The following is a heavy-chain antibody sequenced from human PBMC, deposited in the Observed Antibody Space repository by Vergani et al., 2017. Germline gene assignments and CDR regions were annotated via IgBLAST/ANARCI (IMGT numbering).Heavy chain of an antibody. CDR2: LDPEDGET. V-gene: IGHV1-24*01. CDR1: GYTLTELS. Sequence: QVQLVQSGAEVKKPGASVKVSCKVSGYTLTELSMHWVRQAPGKGLEWMGGLDPEDGETIYAQKFQGRVTMTEDTSTDTAYMELSSLRSEDTAVYYCATTLDIVVVPAASTLFDYWGQGTLVTVSS. D-gene: IGHD2-2*01. J-gene: IGHJ4*02. CDR3: ATTLDIVVVPAASTLFDY.